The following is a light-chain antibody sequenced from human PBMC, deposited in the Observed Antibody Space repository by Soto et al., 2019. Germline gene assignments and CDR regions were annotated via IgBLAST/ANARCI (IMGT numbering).Light chain of an antibody. J-gene: IGKJ2*01. CDR2: GAS. CDR3: QQFGNSPTT. V-gene: IGKV3-20*01. CDR1: QSIASTY. Sequence: EIVLTQSPGTLSLSPGERVILSCRASQSIASTYLTWYQQKPGQAPRLLIYGASRRATGIPDRFSGSGSGTDFSLTISRLEPEDFAVYYCQQFGNSPTTFGQGTKLEIK.